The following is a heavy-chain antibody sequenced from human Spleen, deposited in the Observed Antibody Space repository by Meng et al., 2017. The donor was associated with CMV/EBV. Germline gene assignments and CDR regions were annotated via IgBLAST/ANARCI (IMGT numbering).Heavy chain of an antibody. CDR2: INPTGGST. CDR3: ARDSGSYKNGFDY. J-gene: IGHJ4*02. Sequence: ASVKVSCKTSGYTFTAYYVFWMRQTPGQGLEWMGMINPTGGSTSYAQDFRGRLTMTRDTSTTTVYMELSSLRSEDTAVYYCARDSGSYKNGFDYWGQGTLVTVSS. D-gene: IGHD1-26*01. V-gene: IGHV1-46*01. CDR1: GYTFTAYY.